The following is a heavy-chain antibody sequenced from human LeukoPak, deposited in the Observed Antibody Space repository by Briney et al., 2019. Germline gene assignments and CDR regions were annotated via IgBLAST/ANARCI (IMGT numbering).Heavy chain of an antibody. CDR2: ISSSGGTT. Sequence: GGSMRLSCAAAGFTFSTYAVNWVRQAPGKGLEWVSAISSSGGTTYYADSVKGRFSISRDNSKNTLYLRMNSLRAEDRAVYYCAKVRNAWPTNFDPWGQGTLVTVSA. J-gene: IGHJ5*02. V-gene: IGHV3-23*01. CDR1: GFTFSTYA. CDR3: AKVRNAWPTNFDP. D-gene: IGHD5-24*01.